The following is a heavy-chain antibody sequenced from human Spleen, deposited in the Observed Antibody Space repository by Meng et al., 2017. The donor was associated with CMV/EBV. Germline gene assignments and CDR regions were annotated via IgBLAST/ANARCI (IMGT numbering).Heavy chain of an antibody. V-gene: IGHV2-5*01. D-gene: IGHD3-3*01. Sequence: SGPTLVKPTQTLTLTCTFSGFSLTTSGVGVAWIRQPPGRALEWLALIYWNDDKRYSPSLESRLTITKDTSKNQVVLTVSNMDPVDTATYYCALGRGDDFWRASYMRAIWFDSWGQGTLVTVSS. CDR1: GFSLTTSGVG. CDR3: ALGRGDDFWRASYMRAIWFDS. J-gene: IGHJ5*01. CDR2: IYWNDDK.